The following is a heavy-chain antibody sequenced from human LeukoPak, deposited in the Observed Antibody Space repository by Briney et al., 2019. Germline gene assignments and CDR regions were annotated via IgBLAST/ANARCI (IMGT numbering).Heavy chain of an antibody. Sequence: SETLSLTCAVYGGSFSGYYWSWIRQSPGKGLEWIGEINHSGSTNYNPSLKSRVTISIDTAKKQFSLRLSSVTAADTAVYYCARGKMTMVRGDDGFDIWGQGTMVTVSS. J-gene: IGHJ3*02. CDR3: ARGKMTMVRGDDGFDI. V-gene: IGHV4-34*01. CDR2: INHSGST. D-gene: IGHD3-10*01. CDR1: GGSFSGYY.